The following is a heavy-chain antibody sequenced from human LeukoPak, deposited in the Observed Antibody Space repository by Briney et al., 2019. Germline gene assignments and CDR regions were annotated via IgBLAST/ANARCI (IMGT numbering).Heavy chain of an antibody. CDR1: GDSVSSNSDA. D-gene: IGHD6-13*01. J-gene: IGHJ4*02. V-gene: IGHV6-1*01. CDR2: TYYRSKWYN. CDR3: VRDQAGLDY. Sequence: SQTLSLTCAISGDSVSSNSDAWNWIRQSPSRGLEWLGRTYYRSKWYNDYAESVKSRINIKPDTSRNQFSLQLNSVTPEDTAVYYCVRDQAGLDYWGQGTLVTVSS.